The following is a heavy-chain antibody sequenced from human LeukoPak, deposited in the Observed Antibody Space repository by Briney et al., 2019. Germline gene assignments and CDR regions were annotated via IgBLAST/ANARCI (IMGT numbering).Heavy chain of an antibody. CDR3: AREGYCGGDCYLFDY. Sequence: GGSLRLSCAASGFTFSSYEMNWVRQAPGKGLEWLSYISSSGSTIYYADSVKGRFTISRDNAMNSLYLQMNSLRAEDTAVYYCAREGYCGGDCYLFDYWGQGTLVTVSS. CDR1: GFTFSSYE. V-gene: IGHV3-48*03. CDR2: ISSSGSTI. D-gene: IGHD2-21*02. J-gene: IGHJ4*02.